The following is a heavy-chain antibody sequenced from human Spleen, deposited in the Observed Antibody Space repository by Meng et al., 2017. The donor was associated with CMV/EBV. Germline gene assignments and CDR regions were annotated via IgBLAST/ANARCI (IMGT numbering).Heavy chain of an antibody. CDR1: DTFSNYA. Sequence: DTFSNYAITWVRQAPGQGLEWVGGIIPIFGVAHYAQKFQGRVTVTTDESRDTAYMELRSLKSDDTALYFCAGSPLGNSWNGYSALAYWGQGTLVTVSS. V-gene: IGHV1-69*05. J-gene: IGHJ4*02. CDR3: AGSPLGNSWNGYSALAY. D-gene: IGHD3-3*01. CDR2: IIPIFGVA.